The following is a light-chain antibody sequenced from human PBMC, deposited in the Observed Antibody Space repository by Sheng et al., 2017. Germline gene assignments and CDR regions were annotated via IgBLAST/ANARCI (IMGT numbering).Light chain of an antibody. CDR2: GAS. V-gene: IGKV3-15*01. J-gene: IGKJ2*03. CDR1: QNVDSL. CDR3: QQYNKWPPMYS. Sequence: EIVLTQSPDTLSLSPGERVTLSCRASQNVDSLLAWYQQKPGQAPRLLMYGASTRATGIPARFSGSGSGTEFTLTISSLQSEDFAIYYCQQYNKWPPMYSFGQGTKLEIK.